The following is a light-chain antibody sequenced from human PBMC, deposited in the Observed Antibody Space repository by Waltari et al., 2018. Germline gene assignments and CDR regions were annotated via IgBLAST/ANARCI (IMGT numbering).Light chain of an antibody. CDR1: SSDVGGYNY. CDR3: SSYISSSTLEL. V-gene: IGLV2-14*03. CDR2: DVS. Sequence: QSALTQPASVSGSPGQSITISCTGTSSDVGGYNYVSWYQQHPGKAPKLMIYDVSNRPSGFSNRFSVSKSGNTASLTIPGLQAEDEADYYCSSYISSSTLELFGGGTSLTVL. J-gene: IGLJ2*01.